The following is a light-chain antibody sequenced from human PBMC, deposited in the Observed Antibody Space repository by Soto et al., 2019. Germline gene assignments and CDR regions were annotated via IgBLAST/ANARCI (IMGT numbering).Light chain of an antibody. V-gene: IGLV2-8*01. CDR3: SSYAGPNYLAI. CDR2: EVN. J-gene: IGLJ2*01. CDR1: ISDIGDYDY. Sequence: QSVLTQPPSASGSPGQSVTISCTGTISDIGDYDYVSWYQQHPDKAPKLIIYEVNKRPSGVPDRFSGSKSGNTASLTVSGLQADDEAVYHCSSYAGPNYLAIFGGGTKVTVL.